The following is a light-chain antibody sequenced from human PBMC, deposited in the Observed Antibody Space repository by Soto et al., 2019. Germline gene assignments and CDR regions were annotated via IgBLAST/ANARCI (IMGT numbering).Light chain of an antibody. CDR2: ASS. CDR1: QDVDNNF. V-gene: IGKV3-20*01. J-gene: IGKJ4*01. Sequence: EIVLTQSPGTLSLSPGEGATLSCRASQDVDNNFLAWYQQRPGQAPRLLIYASSRRATGIPDRFSGSGSGTDVTLTISRVGPEDIAVYFCHQYYSSIPFGGGTKVEVK. CDR3: HQYYSSIP.